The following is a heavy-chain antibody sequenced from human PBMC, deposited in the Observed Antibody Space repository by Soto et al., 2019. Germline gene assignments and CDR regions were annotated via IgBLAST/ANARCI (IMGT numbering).Heavy chain of an antibody. D-gene: IGHD3-22*01. J-gene: IGHJ6*02. Sequence: GGSLRLSCAASGFTFSSYAMHWVRQAPGKGLEWVAVISYDGSNKYYADSVKGRFTISRDNSKNTLYLQMNSLRAEDTAVYYCARDYYDSSGYSYYYYYGMDVWGQGTTVTVSS. V-gene: IGHV3-30-3*01. CDR1: GFTFSSYA. CDR3: ARDYYDSSGYSYYYYYGMDV. CDR2: ISYDGSNK.